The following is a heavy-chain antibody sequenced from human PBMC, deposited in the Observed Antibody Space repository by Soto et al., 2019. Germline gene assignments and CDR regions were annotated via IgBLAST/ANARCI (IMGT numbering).Heavy chain of an antibody. CDR3: AKDAYGSGGICYDSRLAFDC. V-gene: IGHV3-23*01. CDR2: ISGGGGSI. J-gene: IGHJ3*01. D-gene: IGHD2-15*01. CDR1: GFTFSSYA. Sequence: EVQLLESGGGLVQPGGSLRLSCAASGFTFSSYAMSWVHQAPGKGLEWVSYISGGGGSIYYADSVKGRFTSSRDNSKNTVYLQMNSLRAQDTAIYLCAKDAYGSGGICYDSRLAFDCWGKGTVVIVSS.